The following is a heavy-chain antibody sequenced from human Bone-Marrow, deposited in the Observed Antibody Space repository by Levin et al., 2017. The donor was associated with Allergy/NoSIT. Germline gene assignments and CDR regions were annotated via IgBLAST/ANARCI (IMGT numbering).Heavy chain of an antibody. CDR2: INLNTGET. CDR3: ALASTTFNDLWSCSFTQYYAMDV. J-gene: IGHJ6*02. CDR1: GYTFIDYY. D-gene: IGHD3-3*01. Sequence: ASVKVSCKGSGYTFIDYYMHWVRQAPGQGLEWMGWINLNTGETKSAQKFQARVTMTRDTSTTTASMELTRLTSDDTAVYYCALASTTFNDLWSCSFTQYYAMDVWGQGTTVTVSS. V-gene: IGHV1-2*02.